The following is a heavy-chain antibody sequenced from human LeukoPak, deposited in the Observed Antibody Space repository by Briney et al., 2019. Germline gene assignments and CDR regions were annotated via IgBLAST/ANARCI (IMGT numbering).Heavy chain of an antibody. D-gene: IGHD3-3*01. CDR1: GGSISSSNW. CDR3: AREGERRLFGVVSYYMDV. CDR2: IYHSGST. Sequence: SETLSLTCAVSGGSISSSNWWSWVRQPPGKGLEWIGEIYHSGSTNYNPSLKSRVTVSVDKSKNQFSLKLSSVTAADTAVYYCAREGERRLFGVVSYYMDVWGKGTTVTVSS. V-gene: IGHV4-4*02. J-gene: IGHJ6*03.